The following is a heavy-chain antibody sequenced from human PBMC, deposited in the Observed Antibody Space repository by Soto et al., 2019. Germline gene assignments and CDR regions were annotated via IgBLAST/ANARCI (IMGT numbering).Heavy chain of an antibody. J-gene: IGHJ6*02. Sequence: QITLKESGPTLVKPTQTLTLTCTFSAFSLSTGGVGVGWIRQPPGKAREWLALIYWDDDKRYSPSLRSRLTITKDTSKNQVVLTMPNMDPVDTATYYCIQSRCGGDCLQSYASYYYYGMDVWGQGTTVTVSS. CDR2: IYWDDDK. CDR3: IQSRCGGDCLQSYASYYYYGMDV. CDR1: AFSLSTGGVG. V-gene: IGHV2-5*02. D-gene: IGHD2-21*02.